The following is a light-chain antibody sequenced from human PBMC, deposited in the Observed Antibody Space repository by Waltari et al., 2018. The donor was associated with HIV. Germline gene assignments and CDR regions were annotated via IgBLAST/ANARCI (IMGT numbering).Light chain of an antibody. CDR2: KAS. V-gene: IGKV1-5*03. CDR1: QSIIGG. Sequence: DIQMTQSPSTLSASVGDTVTITCPASQSIIGGLARYQQKPGKAPKLLIYKASTLQSGVTSRFSGSESATKFTLTISSLQPDDFATYYCQKYNNHGTFGQGTKVEIK. CDR3: QKYNNHGT. J-gene: IGKJ1*01.